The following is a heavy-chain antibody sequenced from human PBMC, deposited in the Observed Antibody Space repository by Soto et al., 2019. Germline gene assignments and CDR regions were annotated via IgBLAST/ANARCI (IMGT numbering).Heavy chain of an antibody. V-gene: IGHV4-34*02. CDR2: VTQSGTT. CDR1: GASLSGYY. Sequence: QVHLQQWGTELVKPWEPLSIPCASPGASLSGYYWNWTRQTPGKGLEWIGEVTQSGTTNYNPTLKSRVTISVDTSSKPFSLKWTSVTAADTGVYYCARGRLPPSHFDIWGQGTQVTVSS. J-gene: IGHJ4*02. CDR3: ARGRLPPSHFDI.